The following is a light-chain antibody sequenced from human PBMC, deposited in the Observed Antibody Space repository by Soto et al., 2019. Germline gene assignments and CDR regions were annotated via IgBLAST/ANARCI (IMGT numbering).Light chain of an antibody. CDR3: QQYGSSLIT. J-gene: IGKJ5*01. CDR2: GAS. Sequence: EIVLKQSPGTLSLSQGGRATLSCSASHIFISSYLAWYQQKPGQAPRLLIYGASSGATGIPDRFSGSGSGTDFTLTISRLEPEDFAVYYCQQYGSSLITFGQGTRLEI. V-gene: IGKV3-20*01. CDR1: HIFISSY.